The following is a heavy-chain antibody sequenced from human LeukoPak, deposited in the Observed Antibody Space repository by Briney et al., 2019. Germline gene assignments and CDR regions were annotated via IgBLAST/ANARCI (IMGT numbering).Heavy chain of an antibody. Sequence: GGSLRLSCAASGFTFSSYSMNWVRQAPGKGLEWVSYISSSSSTIYYADSVKGRFTISRDNAKNSLYLQMNSLRAEDTAVYYCAREAGYSSGWSRGRDAFDIWGQGTMVTVSS. CDR2: ISSSSSTI. CDR3: AREAGYSSGWSRGRDAFDI. D-gene: IGHD6-19*01. J-gene: IGHJ3*02. V-gene: IGHV3-48*04. CDR1: GFTFSSYS.